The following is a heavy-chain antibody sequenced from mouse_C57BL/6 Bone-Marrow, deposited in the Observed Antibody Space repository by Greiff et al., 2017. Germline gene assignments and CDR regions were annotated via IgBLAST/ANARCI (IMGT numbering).Heavy chain of an antibody. Sequence: EVQVVESGGGLVKPGGSLKLSCAASGFTFSSYTMSWVRQTPEKRLEWVATISGGGGNTYYPDSVKGRFTISRDNAKNTLYLQMSSLRSEDTALYYCARGSYDYDDGWYFDVWGTGTTVTVSS. CDR2: ISGGGGNT. D-gene: IGHD2-4*01. V-gene: IGHV5-9*01. CDR1: GFTFSSYT. CDR3: ARGSYDYDDGWYFDV. J-gene: IGHJ1*03.